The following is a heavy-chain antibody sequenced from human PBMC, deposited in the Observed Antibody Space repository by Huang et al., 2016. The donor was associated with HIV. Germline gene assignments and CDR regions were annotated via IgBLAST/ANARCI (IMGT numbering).Heavy chain of an antibody. CDR2: IKPDESEK. V-gene: IGHV3-7*01. J-gene: IGHJ4*02. Sequence: EVQLVESGGGLVQPGGSLGLSCAASGFNFSSYWMSWVRQAPGRGVVWVASIKPDESEKYYVDSVKGRVAVSRDRAKNSVFLEMNSLSAEDTAVYYCAGPNDIFTVWGQGALVTVSS. CDR3: AGPNDIFTV. D-gene: IGHD3-9*01. CDR1: GFNFSSYW.